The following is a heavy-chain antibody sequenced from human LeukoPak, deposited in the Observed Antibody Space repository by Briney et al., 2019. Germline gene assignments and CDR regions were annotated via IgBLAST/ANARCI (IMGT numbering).Heavy chain of an antibody. V-gene: IGHV3-23*01. J-gene: IGHJ6*03. Sequence: PGGSLRLSCAASGFTRFTFSSYAMSWVRQAPGKGLEWVSTISGSGGRIYYADSVKGRFSISRDNSKNTLYLQMNSLRAEDTAVYYCAKDLAVVPPAIEENYYYYYLDVWGKGTTVTVSS. CDR1: GFTRFTFSSYA. D-gene: IGHD2-2*02. CDR3: AKDLAVVPPAIEENYYYYYLDV. CDR2: ISGSGGRI.